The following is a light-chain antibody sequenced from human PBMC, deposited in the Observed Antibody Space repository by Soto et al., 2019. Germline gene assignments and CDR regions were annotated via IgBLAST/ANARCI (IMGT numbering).Light chain of an antibody. CDR3: SSFTSSNIVV. J-gene: IGLJ2*01. Sequence: QSALTQPASVSGSPGQSITISCTGTSSDVGAYNYVSWYQQHPGKAPKLMISEVSKRPSGVSNRFSGSKSGNTASLTISGLQDEDEAHYYCSSFTSSNIVVFGGGTKLTVL. V-gene: IGLV2-14*01. CDR1: SSDVGAYNY. CDR2: EVS.